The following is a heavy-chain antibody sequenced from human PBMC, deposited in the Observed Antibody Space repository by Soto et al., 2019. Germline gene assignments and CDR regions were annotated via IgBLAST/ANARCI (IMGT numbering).Heavy chain of an antibody. J-gene: IGHJ5*02. V-gene: IGHV3-23*01. CDR3: ARCTVDTIVTSGWCQDLDP. D-gene: IGHD6-19*01. CDR1: GFTFSSSA. Sequence: EVQLLDSGGGLVQPGGSLRLSCAASGFTFSSSAMSWVRQAPGKGLEWVSAVSGSGGTTYYADSVRGRFTISRANSKNPLYLQMNSLRAEATALYFCARCTVDTIVTSGWCQDLDPWGQGNLVTVSS. CDR2: VSGSGGTT.